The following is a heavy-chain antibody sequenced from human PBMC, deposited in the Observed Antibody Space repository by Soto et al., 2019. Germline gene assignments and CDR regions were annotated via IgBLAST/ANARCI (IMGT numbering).Heavy chain of an antibody. J-gene: IGHJ4*02. CDR2: VSHDGLAQ. D-gene: IGHD2-2*02. CDR3: AKETIRVCGPNYFDY. V-gene: IGHV3-30*18. Sequence: PGGSLTLSCEGSGFTFSRYGMHWVRQAPGMGLEWVAVVSHDGLAQYYGDSVMGRFTISRDNSQNSLYLQMNSLGAEDTAIYCCAKETIRVCGPNYFDYWGQGALVTVSS. CDR1: GFTFSRYG.